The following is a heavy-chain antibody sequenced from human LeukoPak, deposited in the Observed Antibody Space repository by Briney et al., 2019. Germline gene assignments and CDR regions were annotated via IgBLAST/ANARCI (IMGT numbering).Heavy chain of an antibody. Sequence: ESLKISCKGSGYSFTSYWIGWVRQMPGKGLEWMGIIYPGDSDTRYSPSFQGQVTISADKSISTAYLQWSSLKASDTAMYYCAKTGIASTGTSNFFDSWGQGTLVTVSS. D-gene: IGHD6-13*01. J-gene: IGHJ4*02. CDR1: GYSFTSYW. V-gene: IGHV5-51*01. CDR3: AKTGIASTGTSNFFDS. CDR2: IYPGDSDT.